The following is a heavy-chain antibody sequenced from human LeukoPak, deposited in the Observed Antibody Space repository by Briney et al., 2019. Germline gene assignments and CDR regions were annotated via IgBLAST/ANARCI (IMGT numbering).Heavy chain of an antibody. J-gene: IGHJ4*02. CDR3: ARGSLGTAMVHDC. Sequence: GGSLRLSCAASGFTVSSNYMSWVRQAPGKGLEWVSVIYSAGTTYYADSVKGRFTISRDNSENTLDLQMNSLRAEDTAVYYCARGSLGTAMVHDCWGQGTLVTVSS. CDR2: IYSAGTT. CDR1: GFTVSSNY. V-gene: IGHV3-53*01. D-gene: IGHD5-18*01.